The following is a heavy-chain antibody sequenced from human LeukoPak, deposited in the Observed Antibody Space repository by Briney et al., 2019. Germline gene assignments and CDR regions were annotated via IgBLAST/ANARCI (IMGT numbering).Heavy chain of an antibody. CDR2: IIPIFGTA. CDR1: GGTFSSYA. V-gene: IGHV1-69*13. CDR3: ANAPLWLGSNDAFDI. Sequence: ASVKVSCKASGGTFSSYAISWVRQAPGQGLEWMGGIIPIFGTANYAQKFQGRVTITADESTSTAYMKLSSLRSEDTAVYYCANAPLWLGSNDAFDIWGQGTMVTVSS. J-gene: IGHJ3*02. D-gene: IGHD3-10*01.